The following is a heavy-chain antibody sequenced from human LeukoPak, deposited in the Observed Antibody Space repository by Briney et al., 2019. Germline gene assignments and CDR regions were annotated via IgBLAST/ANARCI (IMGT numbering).Heavy chain of an antibody. D-gene: IGHD6-13*01. CDR1: GGSISSSSYY. J-gene: IGHJ6*03. Sequence: KPSETLSLTCTVSGGSISSSSYYWGWIRQPPGKGLEWIGSIYYSGSTYYNPSLKSRVTISVDTSKNQFSLKLSSVTAADTAVYYCARDVKQQLVPPIGYYYYYMDVWGKGTTVTVSS. CDR3: ARDVKQQLVPPIGYYYYYMDV. CDR2: IYYSGST. V-gene: IGHV4-39*07.